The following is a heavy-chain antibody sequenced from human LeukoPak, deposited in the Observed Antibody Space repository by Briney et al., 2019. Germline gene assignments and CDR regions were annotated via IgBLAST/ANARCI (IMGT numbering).Heavy chain of an antibody. J-gene: IGHJ4*02. Sequence: SETLSLTCAVSGGSISSGSYYWGWIRQPPGKGLEWIGSIYYSGNTHYNPSLKSRVTISVDTSKNQFSLKLSSVTAADTAVYYCARHRFSYGPGSYHYFDYWGQGTLVTVSS. D-gene: IGHD3-10*01. CDR1: GGSISSGSYY. V-gene: IGHV4-39*01. CDR2: IYYSGNT. CDR3: ARHRFSYGPGSYHYFDY.